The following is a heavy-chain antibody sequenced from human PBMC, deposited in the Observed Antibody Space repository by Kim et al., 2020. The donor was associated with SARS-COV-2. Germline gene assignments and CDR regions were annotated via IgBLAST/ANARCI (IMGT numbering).Heavy chain of an antibody. D-gene: IGHD2-2*01. J-gene: IGHJ6*03. V-gene: IGHV3-30*07. Sequence: VKGRFTISRDNSKNSLYLQMNSLRADDTAVYFCARGRFCSSTNCFSYMDVWGKGTTVIVSS. CDR3: ARGRFCSSTNCFSYMDV.